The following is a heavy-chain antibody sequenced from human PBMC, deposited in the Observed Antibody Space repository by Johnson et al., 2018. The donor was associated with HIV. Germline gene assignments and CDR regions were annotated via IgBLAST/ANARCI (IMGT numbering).Heavy chain of an antibody. CDR3: TTHSGSYDFDI. D-gene: IGHD1-26*01. CDR2: ISTTGVST. V-gene: IGHV3-64*04. Sequence: QEQLVESGGGLVQPGESLRLSCVASGFTFSQYAMHWVRQAPGKGLEYVSAISTTGVSTYYADSVKGRFTISRDNAKNSLYLQMNSLRAEDTAVYYCTTHSGSYDFDIWGQGTMVTVSS. J-gene: IGHJ3*02. CDR1: GFTFSQYA.